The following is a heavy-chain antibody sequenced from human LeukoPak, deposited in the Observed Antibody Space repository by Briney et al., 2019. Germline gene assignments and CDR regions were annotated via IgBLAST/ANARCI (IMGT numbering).Heavy chain of an antibody. CDR3: AGLEGRYSTDWFYFFDY. CDR2: IYQSGST. CDR1: GLAFSAYK. J-gene: IGHJ4*02. V-gene: IGHV4-38-2*01. Sequence: GSLRLSCAASGLAFSAYKMHWIRQPPGKGLEWIGSIYQSGSTFYNPSLKSRVTILIDKSKNQLSLQLTSVTAADTAVYYCAGLEGRYSTDWFYFFDYWGQGALVTVSS. D-gene: IGHD6-19*01.